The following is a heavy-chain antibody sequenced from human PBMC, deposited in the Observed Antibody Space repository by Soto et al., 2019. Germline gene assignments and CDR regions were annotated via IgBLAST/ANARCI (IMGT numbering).Heavy chain of an antibody. CDR1: GGTFSSYA. V-gene: IGHV1-69*13. Sequence: GASVEVSCKASGGTFSSYAISWVRQAPGQGLEWMGGIIPIFGTANYAQKFQGRVTITADESTSTAYMELSSLRSEDTAVYYCARVNLNSGYDTNWFDPWGQGTLVTVSS. J-gene: IGHJ5*02. D-gene: IGHD5-12*01. CDR2: IIPIFGTA. CDR3: ARVNLNSGYDTNWFDP.